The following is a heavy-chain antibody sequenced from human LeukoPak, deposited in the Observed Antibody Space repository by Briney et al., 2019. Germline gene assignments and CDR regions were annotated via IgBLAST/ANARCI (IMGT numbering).Heavy chain of an antibody. Sequence: ASVKVSCKTSGYIFTGYYMHWVRQDPGQGLEWMGWINPNTGDTHYAQNFQGRVTLTRDTSISTAYMELARLTSDDTAVYYCARDGNEAVAGTGAVTFWGQGTLVTVSS. CDR3: ARDGNEAVAGTGAVTF. J-gene: IGHJ4*02. V-gene: IGHV1-2*02. CDR2: INPNTGDT. CDR1: GYIFTGYY. D-gene: IGHD6-19*01.